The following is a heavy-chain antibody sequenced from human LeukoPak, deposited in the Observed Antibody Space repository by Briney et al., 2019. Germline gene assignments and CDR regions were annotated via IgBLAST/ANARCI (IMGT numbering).Heavy chain of an antibody. CDR2: INPNSGGT. J-gene: IGHJ4*02. CDR1: GYTFTCYY. D-gene: IGHD3-10*01. CDR3: AKYYIEGRCFDY. Sequence: GASVKVSCKSSGYTFTCYYIHWVRLAPGQGLEWMGWINPNSGGTNYAQKYQGRVTMTTDTSIRSDYMELRRTRSDDTAMYYGAKYYIEGRCFDYWGQGTLVTVSS. V-gene: IGHV1-2*02.